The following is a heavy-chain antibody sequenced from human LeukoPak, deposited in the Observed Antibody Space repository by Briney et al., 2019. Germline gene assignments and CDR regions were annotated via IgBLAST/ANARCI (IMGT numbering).Heavy chain of an antibody. CDR1: GFTFSTYW. CDR3: ARDYSSSWFDY. Sequence: GGSLRLSCAASGFTFSTYWMSWVRQAPGKGLEWVANIKQDGSEKYYVDSVKGRFTISRDNAKNTLYLQMDSLRAEDTAVYYCARDYSSSWFDYWGQGTLVTVSS. D-gene: IGHD6-13*01. J-gene: IGHJ4*02. CDR2: IKQDGSEK. V-gene: IGHV3-7*03.